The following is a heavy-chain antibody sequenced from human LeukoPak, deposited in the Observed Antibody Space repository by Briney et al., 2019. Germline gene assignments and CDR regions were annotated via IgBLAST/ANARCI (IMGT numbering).Heavy chain of an antibody. V-gene: IGHV3-30*02. Sequence: GGSLRLSCVVSGFTFSDSGMHWVRQAPGKGLEWLAFIQYDGIVKHYLDSVKGRFTISRDNSEYTLYLQMDSLRAEDTAVYYCAKPAIPSTIAARAGDRYYFDYWGQGTLVTVSS. D-gene: IGHD6-6*01. CDR3: AKPAIPSTIAARAGDRYYFDY. J-gene: IGHJ4*02. CDR2: IQYDGIVK. CDR1: GFTFSDSG.